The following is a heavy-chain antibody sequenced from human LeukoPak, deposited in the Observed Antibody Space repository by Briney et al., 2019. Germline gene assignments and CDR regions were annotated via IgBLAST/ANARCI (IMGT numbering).Heavy chain of an antibody. V-gene: IGHV4-34*01. J-gene: IGHJ4*02. CDR1: GGSFSGYY. CDR3: ARHRYSSGWYGDFDY. D-gene: IGHD6-19*01. CDR2: IYYSGST. Sequence: SETLSLTCAVYGGSFSGYYWSWIRQPPGKGLEWIGSIYYSGSTYYNPSLKSRVTISVDTSKNQFSLKLSSVTAADTAVYYCARHRYSSGWYGDFDYWGQGTLVTVSS.